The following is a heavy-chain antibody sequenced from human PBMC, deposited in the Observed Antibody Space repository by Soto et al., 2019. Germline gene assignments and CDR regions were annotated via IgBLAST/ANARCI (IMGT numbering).Heavy chain of an antibody. CDR3: AHSPLRDHDFWSGYYTGLVSWFDP. V-gene: IGHV2-5*01. D-gene: IGHD3-3*01. Sequence: QITLKESGPTLVNPTQTLTLTCTFSGFSLSTSGVGVGWIRQPPGKALECLALIYWNDDKRNSPSLKSRLTITKDTSKNQVVPTMTNMDPVDTATYYCAHSPLRDHDFWSGYYTGLVSWFDPWGQGTLVTVSS. J-gene: IGHJ5*02. CDR2: IYWNDDK. CDR1: GFSLSTSGVG.